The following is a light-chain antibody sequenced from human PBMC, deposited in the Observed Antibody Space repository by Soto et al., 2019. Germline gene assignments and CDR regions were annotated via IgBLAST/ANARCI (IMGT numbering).Light chain of an antibody. V-gene: IGKV3-20*01. Sequence: EIVLTQSPGTLSLSPGERATLSCRASQSVSRTYLAWYQQKPGQAPRLLIYDASSRAIGIPDRFSGSGSGTDFTLTISRLEPEDFAVYYCQHYGNSPPLTFGGGPRWRSN. CDR1: QSVSRTY. J-gene: IGKJ4*01. CDR2: DAS. CDR3: QHYGNSPPLT.